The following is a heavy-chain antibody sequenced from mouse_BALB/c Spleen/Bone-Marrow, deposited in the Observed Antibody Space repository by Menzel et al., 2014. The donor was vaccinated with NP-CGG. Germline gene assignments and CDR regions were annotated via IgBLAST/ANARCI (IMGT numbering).Heavy chain of an antibody. CDR2: IWSGGST. D-gene: IGHD1-1*01. V-gene: IGHV2-2*02. Sequence: QVQLQQSGPGLVQPSQSLSITCTVSGFSLTSYGVHWVRQSPGKGLEWLGVIWSGGSTDYNAAFIFRLSISKDNSKSQVFFKMKSLQANDTAIYYCARRGGTTTPFAYWGQGTLVTVSA. CDR1: GFSLTSYG. CDR3: ARRGGTTTPFAY. J-gene: IGHJ3*01.